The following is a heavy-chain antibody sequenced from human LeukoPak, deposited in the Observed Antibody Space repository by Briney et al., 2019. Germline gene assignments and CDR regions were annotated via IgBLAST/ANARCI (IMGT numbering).Heavy chain of an antibody. CDR2: IYYSGIT. CDR3: ARHAVYSGDYSFWFDP. D-gene: IGHD1-26*01. J-gene: IGHJ5*02. V-gene: IGHV4-59*08. CDR1: GGSITTYY. Sequence: PSETLSLTCTVFGGSITTYYWSWIPQPPGKGLEWIAYIYYSGITNYNPSLKSRVSISLDTSKNLFSLSLSSVTAADTAVYYCARHAVYSGDYSFWFDPWGLGTLVTVSS.